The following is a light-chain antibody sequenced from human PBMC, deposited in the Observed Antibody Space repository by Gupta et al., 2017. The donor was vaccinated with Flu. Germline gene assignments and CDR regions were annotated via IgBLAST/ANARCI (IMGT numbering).Light chain of an antibody. CDR3: QQHNDWLRT. CDR1: QTISNN. V-gene: IGKV3-15*01. J-gene: IGKJ2*01. CDR2: SAS. Sequence: EIVMTQSPATLSVSPGERATLSCRASQTISNNLAWYQQKPGQAPRLLIYSASTRATGIPARFSGSGSGTEFTLTISILQSEDFAVYYCQQHNDWLRTFGQGTKLDIK.